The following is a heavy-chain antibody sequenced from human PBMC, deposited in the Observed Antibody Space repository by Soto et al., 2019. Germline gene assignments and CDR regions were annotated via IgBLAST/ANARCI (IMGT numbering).Heavy chain of an antibody. D-gene: IGHD2-2*01. Sequence: SETLSLTCTVSGGSISSGDYYWSWIRQPPGKGLEWFGYIYYSGSTYYNPSLKSRVTISVDTSKNQCSLKLSSVTAADTAVYYCARGDCSSTSCRTYYYYGMDVWGQGTTVTVSS. CDR1: GGSISSGDYY. V-gene: IGHV4-30-4*01. CDR2: IYYSGST. J-gene: IGHJ6*02. CDR3: ARGDCSSTSCRTYYYYGMDV.